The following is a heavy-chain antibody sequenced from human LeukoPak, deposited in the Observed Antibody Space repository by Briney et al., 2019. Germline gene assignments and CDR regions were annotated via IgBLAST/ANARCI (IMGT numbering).Heavy chain of an antibody. CDR1: GFSFSNYW. J-gene: IGHJ4*02. V-gene: IGHV3-7*01. CDR2: INQDGSEK. CDR3: ARDRRAIVVTGDFDY. D-gene: IGHD2-2*01. Sequence: PGGSLRLSCEASGFSFSNYWMSWVRQAPGKGLEWVTNINQDGSEKYYVDSVKGRFTISRDNAKNSLYLQMNSLRAEDTAVYYCARDRRAIVVTGDFDYWGQGTLVTVSS.